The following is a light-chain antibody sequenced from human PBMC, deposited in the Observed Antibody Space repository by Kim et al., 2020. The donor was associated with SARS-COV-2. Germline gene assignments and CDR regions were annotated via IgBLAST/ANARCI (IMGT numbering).Light chain of an antibody. J-gene: IGKJ2*01. CDR2: KAT. CDR1: QSMSSW. V-gene: IGKV1-5*03. Sequence: ASRGDRVTITCRASQSMSSWLAWYQEKPGKAPKLLIYKATGLETGDPARFSGRGSGTQFTLSINNLQPDDFATYYCQQYSSYPYTFGQGTKLEI. CDR3: QQYSSYPYT.